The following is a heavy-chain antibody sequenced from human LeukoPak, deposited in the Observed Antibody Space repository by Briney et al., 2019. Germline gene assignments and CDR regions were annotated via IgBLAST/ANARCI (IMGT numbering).Heavy chain of an antibody. CDR1: GFTFSSYG. CDR3: AKLYDYVWGSYRSYDAFDI. CDR2: IRYDGSNK. Sequence: GGSLRLSCAASGFTFSSYGMHWVRQAPGKGLEWVAFIRYDGSNKYYADSVKGRFTISRDNSKNTLYLQMNSLRAEDTAVYYCAKLYDYVWGSYRSYDAFDIWGQGTVVTVSS. J-gene: IGHJ3*02. D-gene: IGHD3-16*02. V-gene: IGHV3-30*02.